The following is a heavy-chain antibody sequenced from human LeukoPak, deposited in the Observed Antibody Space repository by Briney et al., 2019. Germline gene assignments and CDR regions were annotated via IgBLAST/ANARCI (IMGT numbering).Heavy chain of an antibody. CDR1: GLTFSTYW. J-gene: IGHJ6*02. CDR2: INSDGSST. CDR3: ASTTMISYYYYAMDV. D-gene: IGHD3-22*01. V-gene: IGHV3-74*01. Sequence: GGSLRLSCAASGLTFSTYWMYWVRQAPGKGLVWVSRINSDGSSTTYADSVKGRFSVSRDNAKYTLYLHLNSLRAEDTAEYYCASTTMISYYYYAMDVWGQGTTVTVSS.